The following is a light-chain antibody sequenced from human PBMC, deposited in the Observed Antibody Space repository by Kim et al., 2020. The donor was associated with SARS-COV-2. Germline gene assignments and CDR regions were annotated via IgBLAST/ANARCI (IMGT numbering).Light chain of an antibody. Sequence: ASTGDRVTITCQASQCISSYLAWYQPKPGKAPKLLIYAASTLQSGVPSRFSGSGSGTDFTLTISCLQSEDFASYYCQQYYSYPWTFGQGTKVDIK. V-gene: IGKV1-8*01. CDR2: AAS. J-gene: IGKJ1*01. CDR3: QQYYSYPWT. CDR1: QCISSY.